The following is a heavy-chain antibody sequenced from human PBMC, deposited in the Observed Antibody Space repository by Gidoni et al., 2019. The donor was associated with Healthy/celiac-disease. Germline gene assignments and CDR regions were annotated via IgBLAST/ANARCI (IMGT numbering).Heavy chain of an antibody. CDR2: ISGSGGST. Sequence: VQLLESGGGLVQPGGSLSLSCASSGLTFSSYAISWVRQAPGKGLEWGSAISGSGGSTYYADYVKGRFTISRDNSKNTLYLQMNSLRAEDTAVYYCAKVLSRGSDVDYWGQGTLVTVSS. CDR1: GLTFSSYA. J-gene: IGHJ4*02. V-gene: IGHV3-23*01. D-gene: IGHD1-26*01. CDR3: AKVLSRGSDVDY.